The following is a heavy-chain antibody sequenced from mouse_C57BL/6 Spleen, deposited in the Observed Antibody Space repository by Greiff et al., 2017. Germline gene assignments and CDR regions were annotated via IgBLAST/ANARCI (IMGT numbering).Heavy chain of an antibody. CDR2: IYPGSGST. CDR1: GYTFTSYW. CDR3: AQNLPGGAMDY. V-gene: IGHV1-55*01. D-gene: IGHD4-1*01. Sequence: VQLQQSGAELVKPGASVKMSCKASGYTFTSYWITWVKQRPGQGLEWIGDIYPGSGSTNYNEKFKSKATLTVDTSSSTAYMQLSCLTSEDSAVYYCAQNLPGGAMDYWGQGTSVTVSS. J-gene: IGHJ4*01.